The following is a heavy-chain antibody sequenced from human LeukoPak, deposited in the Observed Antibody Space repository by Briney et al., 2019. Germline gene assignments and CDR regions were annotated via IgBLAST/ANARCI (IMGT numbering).Heavy chain of an antibody. V-gene: IGHV4-34*01. J-gene: IGHJ4*02. Sequence: SETLSLTCAVYGGSFSGYYWSWIRQPPGKGPEWIGEINHSGSTNYNPSLKSRVTISVDTSKNQFSLKLSSVTAADTAVYYCARLVAVAGTNYWGQGTLVTVSS. CDR1: GGSFSGYY. D-gene: IGHD6-19*01. CDR3: ARLVAVAGTNY. CDR2: INHSGST.